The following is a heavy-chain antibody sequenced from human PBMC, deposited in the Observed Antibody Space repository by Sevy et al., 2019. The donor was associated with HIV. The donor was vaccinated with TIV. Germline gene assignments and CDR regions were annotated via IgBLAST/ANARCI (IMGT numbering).Heavy chain of an antibody. D-gene: IGHD6-6*01. CDR1: GFTFSSYG. J-gene: IGHJ6*02. V-gene: IGHV3-33*01. CDR2: IWYDGSKK. CDR3: ARGLAALPGYYYGMDV. Sequence: GGSLRLSCAASGFTFSSYGMHWVRQTPGKGLEWVGVIWYDGSKKNYGDSVKGRFTISRDKSKDTLYLQMNSLRAEDTAVYYCARGLAALPGYYYGMDVWGQGTTVTVSS.